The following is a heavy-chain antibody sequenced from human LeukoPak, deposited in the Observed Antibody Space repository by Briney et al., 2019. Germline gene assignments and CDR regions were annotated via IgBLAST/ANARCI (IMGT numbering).Heavy chain of an antibody. CDR3: ASERYSSGWSSGLDY. CDR2: INPNSGGT. V-gene: IGHV1-2*02. Sequence: ASVKVSCKASGYTFTGYYMHWVRQAPGQGLEWMGWINPNSGGTNYAQKFQGRVTMTRDTSISTAYMELSRLRSDDTAVYYCASERYSSGWSSGLDYWGQGTLVTVSS. CDR1: GYTFTGYY. J-gene: IGHJ4*02. D-gene: IGHD6-19*01.